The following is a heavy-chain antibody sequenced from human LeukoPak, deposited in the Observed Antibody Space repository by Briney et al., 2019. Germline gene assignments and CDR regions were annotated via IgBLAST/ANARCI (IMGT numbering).Heavy chain of an antibody. V-gene: IGHV3-9*01. CDR2: ISWNSGST. J-gene: IGHJ4*02. D-gene: IGHD6-13*01. CDR1: GFTFDNYA. CDR3: AKYPGDGSWYNYLDY. Sequence: PGGSLRLSCAASGFTFDNYAMHWVRQAPGKGLEWVSGISWNSGSTDYADSVKGRFTISRDNAKNPLSLQVNSLRAEDTAFYYCAKYPGDGSWYNYLDYWGQGTLVTVSS.